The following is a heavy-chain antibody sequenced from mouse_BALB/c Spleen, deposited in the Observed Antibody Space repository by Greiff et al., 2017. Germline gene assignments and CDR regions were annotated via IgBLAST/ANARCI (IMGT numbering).Heavy chain of an antibody. J-gene: IGHJ3*01. CDR3: ARDHGNYFAY. D-gene: IGHD2-1*01. Sequence: VHLVESGPGLVAPSQSLSITCTVSGFSLTSYGVHWVRQPPGKGLEWLGVIWAGGSTNYNSALMSRLSISKDNSKSQVFLKMNSLQTDDTAMYYCARDHGNYFAYWGQGTLVTVSA. CDR2: IWAGGST. V-gene: IGHV2-9*02. CDR1: GFSLTSYG.